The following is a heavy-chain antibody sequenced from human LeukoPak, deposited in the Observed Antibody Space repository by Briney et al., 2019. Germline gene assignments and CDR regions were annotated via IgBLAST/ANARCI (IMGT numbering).Heavy chain of an antibody. CDR2: IFYSGTT. Sequence: SETLSLTCAVYGGSFSGYYWGWIRQSPGKGLEWIGSIFYSGTTYYNPSLKSRVTISVDTSKNQFSLKLSSVTAADTAVYYCGAFGVVVIRYYFDYWGQGTLVTVSS. CDR3: GAFGVVVIRYYFDY. D-gene: IGHD3-22*01. CDR1: GGSFSGYY. V-gene: IGHV4-39*01. J-gene: IGHJ4*02.